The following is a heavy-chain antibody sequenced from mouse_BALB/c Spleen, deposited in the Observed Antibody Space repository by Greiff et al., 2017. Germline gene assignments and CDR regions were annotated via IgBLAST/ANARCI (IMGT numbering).Heavy chain of an antibody. CDR3: ERRYALYAMDY. D-gene: IGHD6-5*01. J-gene: IGHJ4*01. CDR1: GYTFTSYW. Sequence: QVQLQQPGAELVKPGASVKLSCKASGYTFTSYWMHWVKQRPGQGLEWIGEINPSNGRTNYNEKFKSKATLTVDKSSSTAYMQLSSLTSEDSAVYYCERRYALYAMDYWGQGTSVTVSS. CDR2: INPSNGRT. V-gene: IGHV1S81*02.